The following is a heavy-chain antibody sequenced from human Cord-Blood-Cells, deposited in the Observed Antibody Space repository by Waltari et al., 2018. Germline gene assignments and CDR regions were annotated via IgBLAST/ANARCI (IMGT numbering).Heavy chain of an antibody. CDR3: ARGGAATRRDYYYYGMDV. Sequence: QVQLVQSGAEVKKPGSSVKVSCKASGGTFSSYAISWVRQAPGQGLEWMGGIIPIFGTANYAQKVQGRVTITADESTSTAYMELSSLRSEDTAVYYCARGGAATRRDYYYYGMDVWGQGTTVTVSS. CDR1: GGTFSSYA. CDR2: IIPIFGTA. V-gene: IGHV1-69*01. D-gene: IGHD2-15*01. J-gene: IGHJ6*02.